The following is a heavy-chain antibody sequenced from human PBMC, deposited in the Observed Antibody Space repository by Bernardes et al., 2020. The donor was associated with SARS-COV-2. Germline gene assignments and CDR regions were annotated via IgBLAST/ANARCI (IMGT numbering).Heavy chain of an antibody. CDR1: GFTFSSYA. J-gene: IGHJ4*02. Sequence: GGSLRLSCAASGFTFSSYAMSWVRQAPGKGLEWVSAISGSGGSTYYADSVKGRFTISRDNSKNTLYLQMNSLRAEDTAVYYCAKDIYCSSTSCPLRFLEWPYDYWGQGTLVTVSS. D-gene: IGHD2-2*01. V-gene: IGHV3-23*01. CDR2: ISGSGGST. CDR3: AKDIYCSSTSCPLRFLEWPYDY.